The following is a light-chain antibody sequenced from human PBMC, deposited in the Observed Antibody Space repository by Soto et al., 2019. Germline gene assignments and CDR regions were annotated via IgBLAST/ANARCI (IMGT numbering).Light chain of an antibody. CDR3: QQYYSTPLT. Sequence: EIVLTQSPATLSLSPGERATLSCRASQSVSSYLAWYQQKPGQAPRLLIHGATTRATGIPARFSGSGSGTEFTLTISSLQAEDVAVYYCQQYYSTPLTFGGGTKVDIK. CDR1: QSVSSY. V-gene: IGKV3-15*01. CDR2: GAT. J-gene: IGKJ4*01.